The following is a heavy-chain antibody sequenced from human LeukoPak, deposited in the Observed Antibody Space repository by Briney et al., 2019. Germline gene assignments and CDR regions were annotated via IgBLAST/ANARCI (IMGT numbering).Heavy chain of an antibody. Sequence: ASVKVSCKASGGTFSSYAISWVRQAPGQGLEWMGRIIPILGIANYAQKFQGRVTITADKSTSTAYMELSSLRSEDTAVYYCAREYGSSGWYDAAFDIWGQGTMVTVSS. D-gene: IGHD6-19*01. J-gene: IGHJ3*02. CDR1: GGTFSSYA. CDR2: IIPILGIA. V-gene: IGHV1-69*04. CDR3: AREYGSSGWYDAAFDI.